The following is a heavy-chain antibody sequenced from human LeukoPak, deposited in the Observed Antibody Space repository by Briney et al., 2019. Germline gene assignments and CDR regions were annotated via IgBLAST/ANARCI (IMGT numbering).Heavy chain of an antibody. CDR2: IDWDDDK. J-gene: IGHJ4*02. CDR1: GFSLSTSGMC. Sequence: SGPALVKPTQTLTLTCTFSGFSLSTSGMCVSWIRQPPGKALEWLARIDWDDDKYYSTSLKTRLTISKDTSKNQVVLTMTNMDPVDTATYYCARGSYYYDSNGPRGIDYWGQGTLVTVSS. D-gene: IGHD3-22*01. V-gene: IGHV2-70*11. CDR3: ARGSYYYDSNGPRGIDY.